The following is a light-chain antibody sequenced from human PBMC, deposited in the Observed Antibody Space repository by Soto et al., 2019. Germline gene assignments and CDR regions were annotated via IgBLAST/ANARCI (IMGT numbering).Light chain of an antibody. J-gene: IGLJ1*01. CDR1: KNDIGVYDF. V-gene: IGLV2-8*01. Sequence: QSVLTQPPSASGSPGQSVTISCTGTKNDIGVYDFVSWYQHHPGKAPRLIIYEVVQRPSGVPDRFSGSKSGNTASLTVSGLQAAYEGDYFCKSYAGSNTYVFGSGTKLTVL. CDR2: EVV. CDR3: KSYAGSNTYV.